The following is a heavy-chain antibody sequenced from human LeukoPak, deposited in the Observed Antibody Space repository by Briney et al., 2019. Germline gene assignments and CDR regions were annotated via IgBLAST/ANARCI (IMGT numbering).Heavy chain of an antibody. D-gene: IGHD3-22*01. CDR3: ARGTYYYDSSGPLDY. V-gene: IGHV1-69*01. CDR1: GGTFSSYA. Sequence: GSSVKVSCKASGGTFSSYAISWVRQAPGQGLEWMGGIIPIFGTANYAQKFQGRVTITADESTSTAYMELSSLRSEDTAVYYCARGTYYYDSSGPLDYWGQGTLVTVSS. J-gene: IGHJ4*02. CDR2: IIPIFGTA.